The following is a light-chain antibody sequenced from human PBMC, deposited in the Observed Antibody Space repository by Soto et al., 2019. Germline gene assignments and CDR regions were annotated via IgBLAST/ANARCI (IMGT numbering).Light chain of an antibody. V-gene: IGLV2-14*01. Sequence: QSALTQPASVSGSPGQSITISCTGTSTDVGGYNYVSWYQQHPGKAPKLMIYDVSNRPSGVSNRFSGSKSSNTASLTISGLQAENEADYYCSSYTSSSTLGGVVFGGGSKLTVL. J-gene: IGLJ2*01. CDR3: SSYTSSSTLGGVV. CDR2: DVS. CDR1: STDVGGYNY.